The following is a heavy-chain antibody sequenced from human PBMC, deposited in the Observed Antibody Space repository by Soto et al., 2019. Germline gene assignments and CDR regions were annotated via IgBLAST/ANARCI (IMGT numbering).Heavy chain of an antibody. Sequence: ASVKVSCKASGYTFISRALHWVRQAPGQRLEWMGWVNPDNANTKYSQNFQGRVTFTRDTSATTAYMELSSLRSEDTAVYFCARDPGSGHYFDYWGQGTLVTVSS. CDR2: VNPDNANT. V-gene: IGHV1-3*01. D-gene: IGHD2-15*01. CDR3: ARDPGSGHYFDY. J-gene: IGHJ4*02. CDR1: GYTFISRA.